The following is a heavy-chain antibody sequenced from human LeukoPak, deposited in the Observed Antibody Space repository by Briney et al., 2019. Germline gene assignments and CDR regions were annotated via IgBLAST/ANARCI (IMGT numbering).Heavy chain of an antibody. CDR2: INHSGST. CDR1: GGSFSGYY. D-gene: IGHD6-13*01. Sequence: SETLSLTCAVYGGSFSGYYWSWIRQPPGKGLEWIGEINHSGSTNYNPSLKSRVTISVGTSKNQFSLKLSSVTAADTAVYYCARGVGAAAPDAFDIWGQGTMVTVSS. J-gene: IGHJ3*02. CDR3: ARGVGAAAPDAFDI. V-gene: IGHV4-34*01.